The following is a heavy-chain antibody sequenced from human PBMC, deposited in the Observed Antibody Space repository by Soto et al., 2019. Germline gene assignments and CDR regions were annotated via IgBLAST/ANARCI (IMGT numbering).Heavy chain of an antibody. CDR3: ARGSDYGSKRYFYCMDG. CDR1: GGTFSSYA. D-gene: IGHD4-17*01. J-gene: IGHJ6*01. CDR2: IIPIFGTA. V-gene: IGHV1-69*01. Sequence: QVQLVQSGAEVKKPGSSVKVSCKASGGTFSSYAISWVRQAPGQGLEWMGGIIPIFGTANYAQKFQGRVTITAEESTRTDYMELGRLSADDTDVYDCARGSDYGSKRYFYCMDGWGQGTTVNVSS.